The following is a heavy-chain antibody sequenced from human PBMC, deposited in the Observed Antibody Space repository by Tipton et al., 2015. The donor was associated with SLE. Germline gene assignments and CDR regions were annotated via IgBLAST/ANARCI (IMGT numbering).Heavy chain of an antibody. D-gene: IGHD2/OR15-2a*01. V-gene: IGHV4-59*02. Sequence: TLSLTCSVSDGSVNYYYWSWVRQPPGKGLEYIGYISYGGRTNYTPSLKSRVTISVDTSNNQFSLTLTSVTAADTAVYYCARGDFYANTLPSHYYYYMDVWGKGATVTVSS. J-gene: IGHJ6*03. CDR1: DGSVNYYY. CDR2: ISYGGRT. CDR3: ARGDFYANTLPSHYYYYMDV.